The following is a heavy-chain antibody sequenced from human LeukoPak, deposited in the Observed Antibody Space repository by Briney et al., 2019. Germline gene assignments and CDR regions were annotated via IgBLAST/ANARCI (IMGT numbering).Heavy chain of an antibody. CDR1: GFTFDDYA. CDR2: ISWNSGSI. V-gene: IGHV3-9*01. Sequence: GRSLRLSCAASGFTFDDYAMHWVRQAPGKGLEWVSGISWNSGSIGYADSVKGRFAISRDNAKNSLYLQMNGLRVEDTAVYYCARVYYASWSGQPLSQHWLDPWGQGTLVTVSS. D-gene: IGHD3-3*01. J-gene: IGHJ5*02. CDR3: ARVYYASWSGQPLSQHWLDP.